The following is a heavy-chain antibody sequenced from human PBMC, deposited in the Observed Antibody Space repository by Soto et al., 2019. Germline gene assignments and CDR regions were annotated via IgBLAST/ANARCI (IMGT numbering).Heavy chain of an antibody. CDR2: IYYSGST. CDR1: GGSISSYY. J-gene: IGHJ4*02. Sequence: QVQLQESGPGLVKPSETLSLTCTVSGGSISSYYWSWIRQPPGKGLEWIGYIYYSGSTNYNPSLTSRVTLSVEPSKNQFSLKLSSVTAADTAVYYCARRYGSCFDYWGQGTLVTVSS. V-gene: IGHV4-59*08. D-gene: IGHD5-18*01. CDR3: ARRYGSCFDY.